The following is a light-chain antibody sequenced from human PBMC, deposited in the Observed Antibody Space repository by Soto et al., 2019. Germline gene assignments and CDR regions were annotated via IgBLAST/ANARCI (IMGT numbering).Light chain of an antibody. CDR1: HSVRNH. CDR2: DAS. J-gene: IGKJ5*01. V-gene: IGKV3-11*01. Sequence: EIGFTQSPATLSLSPGEGATLSCRASHSVRNHLAWYQHKTGQAPSLPTYDASIRANGIPARFRGSGSCTEFTLTISVLEPEDFAVYFCHHYASSPPVTFGHGTRLEI. CDR3: HHYASSPPVT.